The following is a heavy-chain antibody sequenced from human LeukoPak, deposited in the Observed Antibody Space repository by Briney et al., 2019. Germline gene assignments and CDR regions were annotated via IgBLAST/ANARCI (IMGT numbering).Heavy chain of an antibody. CDR2: INPDSGDS. Sequence: ASVKVSCKASGYTFTGYYIHRVRQAPGQGLEWMAFINPDSGDSYSAPKFQGRVTMTRDTSISTASMEVSWLTSDDTAVYYCATGVATAFTYWGQGTLVIVSS. D-gene: IGHD5-12*01. J-gene: IGHJ4*02. V-gene: IGHV1-2*02. CDR1: GYTFTGYY. CDR3: ATGVATAFTY.